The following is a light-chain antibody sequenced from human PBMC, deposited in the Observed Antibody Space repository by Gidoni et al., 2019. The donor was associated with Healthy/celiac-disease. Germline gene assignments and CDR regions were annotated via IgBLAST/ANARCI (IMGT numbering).Light chain of an antibody. CDR2: DAS. V-gene: IGKV1-33*01. CDR3: QQYDNPIFT. J-gene: IGKJ3*01. Sequence: DIQMTQSPSSLSASVGDRVTITCQASQDISNYLNWYQQKPGKAPKLLTYDASNLETGVPSRFSGSGSGTDFTFTISSLQPEDIATYYCQQYDNPIFTFGPGTKVDIK. CDR1: QDISNY.